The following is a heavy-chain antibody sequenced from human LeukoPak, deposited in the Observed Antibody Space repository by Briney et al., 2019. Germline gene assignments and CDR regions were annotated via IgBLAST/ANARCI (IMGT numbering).Heavy chain of an antibody. D-gene: IGHD6-13*01. CDR2: ISGRDGST. Sequence: GGSLRLSCAASGFTFNGYGMHWVRQAPGKGLEWVSAISGRDGSTYYADSVKGRLTISRGNSKNTLYLQMNSLRAEDTAVYYCARGVRVSFDIWGQGTMVTVSS. CDR3: ARGVRVSFDI. J-gene: IGHJ3*02. CDR1: GFTFNGYG. V-gene: IGHV3-23*01.